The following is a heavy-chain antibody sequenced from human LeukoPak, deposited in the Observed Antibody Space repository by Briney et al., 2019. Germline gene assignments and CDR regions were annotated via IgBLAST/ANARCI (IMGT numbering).Heavy chain of an antibody. CDR1: GFTFDDYA. V-gene: IGHV3-9*01. Sequence: GRSLRLSCAASGFTFDDYAMHWVRQAPGKGLEWVSGISWNSGSIGYADSVKGRFTISRDNAKNSLYLQMNSLRAEDTALYYCAKDRNGGFIFDYWGQGTLVTVSS. CDR3: AKDRNGGFIFDY. D-gene: IGHD4-23*01. J-gene: IGHJ4*02. CDR2: ISWNSGSI.